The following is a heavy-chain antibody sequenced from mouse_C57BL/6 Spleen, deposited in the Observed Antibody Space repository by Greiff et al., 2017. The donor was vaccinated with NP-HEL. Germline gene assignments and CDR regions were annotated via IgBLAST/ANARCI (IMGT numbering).Heavy chain of an antibody. Sequence: QVQLQQSGAELARPGASVKLSCKASGYTFTSYGISWVKQRTGQGLEWIGEIYPRSGNTYYNEKFKGKATLTADKSSSTAYMELRSLTSEDSAVYFCARGEAITTLAPFDYWGQGTTLTVSS. D-gene: IGHD1-1*01. CDR3: ARGEAITTLAPFDY. J-gene: IGHJ2*01. CDR2: IYPRSGNT. V-gene: IGHV1-81*01. CDR1: GYTFTSYG.